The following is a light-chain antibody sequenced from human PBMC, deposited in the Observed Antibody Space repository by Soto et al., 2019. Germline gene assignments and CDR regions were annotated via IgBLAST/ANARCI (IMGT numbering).Light chain of an antibody. J-gene: IGKJ1*01. CDR3: QQYNNWRGT. Sequence: EIVMTQSPATLSVSPGERATISCRASQSVSSNLAWYQQKPGQAPRLLIYGASTRATGIPARFSGSGSGTEFTLSISSLQSEDLAVYYCQQYNNWRGTFGQGTKVEIK. V-gene: IGKV3-15*01. CDR1: QSVSSN. CDR2: GAS.